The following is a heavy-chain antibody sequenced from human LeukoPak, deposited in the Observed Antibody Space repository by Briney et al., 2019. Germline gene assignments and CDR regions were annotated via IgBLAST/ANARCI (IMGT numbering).Heavy chain of an antibody. CDR3: ARDSGLVRSINWYFDL. J-gene: IGHJ2*01. V-gene: IGHV3-7*01. CDR2: IKQDGSEK. Sequence: GGSLRLSCAASGFTFSSYWMSWVRQAPGKGLEWVANIKQDGSEKYYVDSVKGRFTISRDNAKNSLYLQMNSLRAEDTAVYYCARDSGLVRSINWYFDLWGRGTLVTVSS. D-gene: IGHD6-19*01. CDR1: GFTFSSYW.